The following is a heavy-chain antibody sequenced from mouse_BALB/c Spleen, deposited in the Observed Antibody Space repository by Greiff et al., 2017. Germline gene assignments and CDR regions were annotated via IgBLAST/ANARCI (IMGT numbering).Heavy chain of an antibody. J-gene: IGHJ3*01. CDR1: GYSITSDYA. V-gene: IGHV3-2*02. CDR3: ARDPWFAY. Sequence: EVKLVESGPGLVKPSQSLSLSCTVTGYSITSDYAWYWIRQCPGNQLEWMGYISYSGSTSYNPSLKSRISITRDTSKNQFFLQLNSVTSEDTATYCCARDPWFAYWGQGTLVTVSA. CDR2: ISYSGST.